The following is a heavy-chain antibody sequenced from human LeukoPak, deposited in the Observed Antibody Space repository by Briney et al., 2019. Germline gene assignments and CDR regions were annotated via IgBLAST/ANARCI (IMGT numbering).Heavy chain of an antibody. CDR1: GGSISSYY. Sequence: SETLSLTCTVSGGSISSYYWNWIRQPPGKGLEWIGYIYYSGSTNYNPSLKSRVTISVDTSKNQFSPKLSSVTAADTAVYYCARAGSLAGSVDYWGQGTLVTVSS. CDR3: ARAGSLAGSVDY. D-gene: IGHD6-13*01. J-gene: IGHJ4*02. V-gene: IGHV4-59*01. CDR2: IYYSGST.